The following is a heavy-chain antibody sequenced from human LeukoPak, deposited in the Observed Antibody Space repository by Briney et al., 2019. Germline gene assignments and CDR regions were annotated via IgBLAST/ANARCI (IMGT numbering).Heavy chain of an antibody. CDR1: DFSFNIYD. J-gene: IGHJ6*02. Sequence: TGGSLRLPCVASDFSFNIYDMYWVRQAAGRGLEWVSALGTNGDTFYLGSVKGRFTISRENGKNSLYLQMNSLGVDDSAVYYCVREWRGIASHFHGMDLWGQGTTVTVSS. CDR2: LGTNGDT. D-gene: IGHD6-6*01. CDR3: VREWRGIASHFHGMDL. V-gene: IGHV3-13*01.